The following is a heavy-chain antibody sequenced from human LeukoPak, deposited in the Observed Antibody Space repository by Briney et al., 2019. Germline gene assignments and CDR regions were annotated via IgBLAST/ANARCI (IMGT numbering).Heavy chain of an antibody. CDR1: LGSISSSNSS. Sequence: SETPCLTCTHSLGSISSSNSSGGWIRPPPGRGLEWLGTLSYGGSTYYKPSLKSRITISVDTSKSQFSLRLSSVTAADAALYYCARHIQGANVCDYWGQGTLVTVSS. CDR3: ARHIQGANVCDY. CDR2: LSYGGST. J-gene: IGHJ4*02. V-gene: IGHV4-39*01. D-gene: IGHD2-21*01.